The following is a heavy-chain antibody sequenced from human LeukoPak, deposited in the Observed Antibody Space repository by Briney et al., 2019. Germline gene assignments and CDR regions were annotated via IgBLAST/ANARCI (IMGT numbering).Heavy chain of an antibody. CDR2: TYYRSKWYT. D-gene: IGHD6-19*01. V-gene: IGHV6-1*01. Sequence: SQTLSLTCAISGDSVSSNSAAWNWIRQSPSRGLEWLGRTYYRSKWYTDYTVSVKSRITINPDTSKNQFSLQLNSVTPEDTAVYYCARAYIAVAGYYFDYWGQGTLVTVSS. CDR1: GDSVSSNSAA. CDR3: ARAYIAVAGYYFDY. J-gene: IGHJ4*02.